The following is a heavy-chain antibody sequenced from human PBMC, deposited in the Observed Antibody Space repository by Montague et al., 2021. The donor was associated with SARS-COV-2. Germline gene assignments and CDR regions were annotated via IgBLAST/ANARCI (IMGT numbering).Heavy chain of an antibody. J-gene: IGHJ4*02. CDR2: INHSGST. Sequence: SETLSLTCAVYGGSFSGYYWNWIRQPPGKGLEWIGEINHSGSTNYNPSLKSRVTISVDTSKKQFSLKLRSVTAADTAVYYCARWISRLRGVDEWGQGTLVTVSS. CDR1: GGSFSGYY. V-gene: IGHV4-34*01. D-gene: IGHD3-10*01. CDR3: ARWISRLRGVDE.